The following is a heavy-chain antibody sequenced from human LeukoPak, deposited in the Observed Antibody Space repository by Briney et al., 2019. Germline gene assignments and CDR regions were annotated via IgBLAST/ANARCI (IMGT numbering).Heavy chain of an antibody. CDR2: MNPNSGNT. Sequence: GSSEKVSCKASGDTFTSYDIDWVRQATGQGLEWMGWMNPNSGNTGYAQKFQGRVTMTRNTSISTAYMELSSLRSEDTAVYYCARGSGSYSDYWGEGTLVTVSS. D-gene: IGHD1-26*01. V-gene: IGHV1-8*01. J-gene: IGHJ4*02. CDR1: GDTFTSYD. CDR3: ARGSGSYSDY.